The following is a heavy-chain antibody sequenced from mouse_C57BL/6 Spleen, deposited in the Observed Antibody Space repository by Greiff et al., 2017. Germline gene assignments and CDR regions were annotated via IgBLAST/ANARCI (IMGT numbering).Heavy chain of an antibody. D-gene: IGHD1-1*01. CDR3: TRRYYYGSSYLDY. CDR1: GYTFTDYE. J-gene: IGHJ2*01. CDR2: IDPETGGT. V-gene: IGHV1-15*01. Sequence: QVQLKQSGAELVRPGASVTLSCKASGYTFTDYEMHWVKQTPVHGLEWIGAIDPETGGTAYNQKFKGKAILTADKSSSTAYMELRSLTSEDSAVYYCTRRYYYGSSYLDYWGQGTTLTVSS.